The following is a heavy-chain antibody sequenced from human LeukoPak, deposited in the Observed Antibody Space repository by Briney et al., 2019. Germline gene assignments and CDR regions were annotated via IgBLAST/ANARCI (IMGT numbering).Heavy chain of an antibody. D-gene: IGHD3-10*01. Sequence: ASVKVSCKASGYTFTSYDINWVRQATGQGLEWMGWMNPNSGNTGYAQKFQGRVTMTRNTSISTAYMELSSLRSEDTAVYYCARVEGSGSYYPSDFDYWGQGTLVTVSS. J-gene: IGHJ4*02. V-gene: IGHV1-8*01. CDR2: MNPNSGNT. CDR3: ARVEGSGSYYPSDFDY. CDR1: GYTFTSYD.